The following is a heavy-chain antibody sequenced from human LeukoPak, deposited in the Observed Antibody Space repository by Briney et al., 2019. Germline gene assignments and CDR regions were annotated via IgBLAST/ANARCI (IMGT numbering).Heavy chain of an antibody. CDR3: ARDSSPPYYYDSSGYPDY. V-gene: IGHV3-48*03. Sequence: AGGSLRLSCAASGLTFSSYEMNWVRQAPGKGLEWVSYISSSGSTIYYADSVKGRFTISRDNAKNSLYLQMNSLRAEDTAVYYCARDSSPPYYYDSSGYPDYWGQGTLVTVSS. CDR1: GLTFSSYE. D-gene: IGHD3-22*01. J-gene: IGHJ4*02. CDR2: ISSSGSTI.